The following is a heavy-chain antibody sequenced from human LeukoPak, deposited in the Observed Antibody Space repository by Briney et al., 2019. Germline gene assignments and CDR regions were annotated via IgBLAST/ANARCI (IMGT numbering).Heavy chain of an antibody. CDR1: RYTFTDYY. V-gene: IGHV1-2*02. CDR3: ARANYIYTSVDCSYGE. CDR2: MNPITGGT. J-gene: IGHJ4*02. Sequence: DSLKVSCKSSRYTFTDYYMHWLRQAPGQGLQYMGWMNPITGGTNYAHHFQGRVTMTRDTSISTAYLELSRLTSDDTAVYYCARANYIYTSVDCSYGEWGQGTLVTVST. D-gene: IGHD2-21*01.